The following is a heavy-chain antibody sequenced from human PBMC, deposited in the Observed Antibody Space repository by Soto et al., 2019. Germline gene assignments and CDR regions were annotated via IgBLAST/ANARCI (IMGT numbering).Heavy chain of an antibody. J-gene: IGHJ6*02. CDR1: GFTFSSYG. CDR3: AKDRRNLYYYYYGMDV. D-gene: IGHD4-4*01. V-gene: IGHV3-30*18. Sequence: GGSLRLSCASSGFTFSSYGMHLVRQAPGKGLEWVAVISYDGSNKYYADSVKGRFTISRDNSKNTLYLQMNSLRAEDTAVYYCAKDRRNLYYYYYGMDVWGQGTTVTVSS. CDR2: ISYDGSNK.